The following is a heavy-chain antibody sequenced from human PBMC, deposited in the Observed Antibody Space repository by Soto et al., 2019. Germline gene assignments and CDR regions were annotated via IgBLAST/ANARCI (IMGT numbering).Heavy chain of an antibody. CDR2: IHAGNGNT. Sequence: QVQLVQSGAEVTKPGASVKVSCKASGYTFTSYAMHWVRQAPGQRLEWMGWIHAGNGNTKYSQKFQGRVTITRDTSASTAYMELSSLRSEDTAVYYCARDDPYSGYDFVGESLGQGTLVTVSS. CDR3: ARDDPYSGYDFVGES. CDR1: GYTFTSYA. J-gene: IGHJ5*02. V-gene: IGHV1-3*01. D-gene: IGHD5-12*01.